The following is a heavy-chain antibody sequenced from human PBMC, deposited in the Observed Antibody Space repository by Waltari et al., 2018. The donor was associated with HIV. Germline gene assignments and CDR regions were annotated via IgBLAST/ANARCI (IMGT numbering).Heavy chain of an antibody. CDR3: ARDFKGAVTIFGVVHNWFDP. D-gene: IGHD3-3*01. V-gene: IGHV1-2*02. J-gene: IGHJ5*02. CDR2: VNPNSGGT. Sequence: QVQLVQSGAEVRKTGASVKVSCKASGYTFTGSFLHWVRKAPGQGLGWRGVVNPNSGGTNYAEKFQDRVTMTRDTSSSTGYMELSRLRSDDTAVYYCARDFKGAVTIFGVVHNWFDPWGQGTLVTVSS. CDR1: GYTFTGSF.